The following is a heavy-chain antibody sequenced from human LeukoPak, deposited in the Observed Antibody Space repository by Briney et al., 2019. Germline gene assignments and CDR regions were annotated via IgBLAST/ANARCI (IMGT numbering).Heavy chain of an antibody. V-gene: IGHV3-23*01. D-gene: IGHD2/OR15-2a*01. CDR3: AKNVHAWYFPPYFDY. J-gene: IGHJ4*02. CDR2: ISSSGGTT. Sequence: PGGSLRLSCAASGFTFSSYAMSWVRQAPGKGLEWVSTISSSGGTTYYADSVKGRFTISRDNSKNTLYLQMNSLRAEDTAVYYCAKNVHAWYFPPYFDYWGQGTLVTVSS. CDR1: GFTFSSYA.